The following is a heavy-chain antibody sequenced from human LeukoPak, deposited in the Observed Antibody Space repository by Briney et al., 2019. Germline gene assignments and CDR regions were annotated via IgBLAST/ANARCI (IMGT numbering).Heavy chain of an antibody. D-gene: IGHD2-15*01. V-gene: IGHV4-30-2*01. J-gene: IGHJ6*02. Sequence: TLSLTCAVSGGSISSGGYSWSWIRQPPGKGLEWIGYIYHSGSTYYNPSLKSRVTISVDRSKNQFSLKLSSVTAADTAVYYCARDRVVAATLYYYGMDVWGQGTTVTVSS. CDR1: GGSISSGGYS. CDR2: IYHSGST. CDR3: ARDRVVAATLYYYGMDV.